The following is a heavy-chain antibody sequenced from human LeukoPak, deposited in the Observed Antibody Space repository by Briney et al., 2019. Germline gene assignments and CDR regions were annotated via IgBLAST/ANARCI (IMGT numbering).Heavy chain of an antibody. CDR2: ISYDGSNK. CDR1: GFTFSSYA. V-gene: IGHV3-30-3*01. D-gene: IGHD5-24*01. J-gene: IGHJ3*02. CDR3: SRDPSRSSYAFDI. Sequence: GRSLRLSCAASGFTFSSYAMHWVRQAPGKGLEWVAVISYDGSNKYYADSVKGRFTISRDNSKNTLYLQMNSLRAEDTAVYYCSRDPSRSSYAFDIWGQGTMVTVSS.